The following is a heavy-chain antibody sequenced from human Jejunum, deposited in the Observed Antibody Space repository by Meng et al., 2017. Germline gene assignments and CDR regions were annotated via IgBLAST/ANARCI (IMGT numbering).Heavy chain of an antibody. J-gene: IGHJ4*02. D-gene: IGHD1-26*01. Sequence: LRGSGPGRLKPSGTLALTCAVSGGSISTSDWWSWVRQPPGKGLEWIGEIHHSGSTNYNPSLKSRVTISVDKSKNQFSLKLNSVTAADTAVYYCAREWSGSYRHFDYWGQGTLVTVSS. V-gene: IGHV4-4*02. CDR1: GGSISTSDW. CDR2: IHHSGST. CDR3: AREWSGSYRHFDY.